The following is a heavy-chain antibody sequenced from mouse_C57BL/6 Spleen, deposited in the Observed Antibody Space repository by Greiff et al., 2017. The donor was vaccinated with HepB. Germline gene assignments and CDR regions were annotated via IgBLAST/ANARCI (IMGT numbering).Heavy chain of an antibody. CDR1: GYTFTDYE. Sequence: VKLQESGAELVRPGASVTLSCKASGYTFTDYEMHWVKQTPVHGLEWIGAIDPETGGTAYNQKFKGKAILTADKSSSTAYMELRSLTSEDSAVYYCTRWGDGDFDYWGQGTTLTVSS. J-gene: IGHJ2*01. CDR3: TRWGDGDFDY. CDR2: IDPETGGT. D-gene: IGHD2-3*01. V-gene: IGHV1-15*01.